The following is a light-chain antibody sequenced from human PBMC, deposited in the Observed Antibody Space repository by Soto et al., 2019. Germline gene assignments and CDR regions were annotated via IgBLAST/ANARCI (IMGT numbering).Light chain of an antibody. CDR1: QSVSSSY. Sequence: EIVLTQSPGTLSLSPGERATLSCRASQSVSSSYLAWYQQKPGQAPRLLIYGASTRATGIPDRFSGSGSETDFTLTISRLEPEDFAAYYCQQYYSSPRTFGQGTKVDIK. V-gene: IGKV3-20*01. CDR2: GAS. CDR3: QQYYSSPRT. J-gene: IGKJ1*01.